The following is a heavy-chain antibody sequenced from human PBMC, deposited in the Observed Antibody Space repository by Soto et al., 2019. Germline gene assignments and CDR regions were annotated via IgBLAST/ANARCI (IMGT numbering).Heavy chain of an antibody. CDR1: GFTFSSYA. J-gene: IGHJ4*02. D-gene: IGHD4-17*01. V-gene: IGHV3-30-3*01. CDR2: ISYDGSNK. Sequence: QVQLVESGGGVVQPGRSLRLSCAASGFTFSSYAMHWVRQAPGKGLEWVAVISYDGSNKYYADSVKGRFTISRDNSKNTLYRQMNSLRAEDTAVDYCARVTTVTPGYCDYWGQGTLVTVSS. CDR3: ARVTTVTPGYCDY.